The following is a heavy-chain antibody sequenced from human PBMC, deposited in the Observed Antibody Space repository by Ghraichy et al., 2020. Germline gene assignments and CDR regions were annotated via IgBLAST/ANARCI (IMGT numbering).Heavy chain of an antibody. D-gene: IGHD2-8*01. Sequence: ETLSLTCAASGFTFSDYWMHWVRQAPGKGLVWVSRINSDGSSTKYAASVRGRFTISRDNAKNTLYVQMNSLRVEDTAVYYCARERNPRGGVSYWGQGTLVTVSS. CDR1: GFTFSDYW. V-gene: IGHV3-74*03. CDR2: INSDGSST. CDR3: ARERNPRGGVSY. J-gene: IGHJ4*02.